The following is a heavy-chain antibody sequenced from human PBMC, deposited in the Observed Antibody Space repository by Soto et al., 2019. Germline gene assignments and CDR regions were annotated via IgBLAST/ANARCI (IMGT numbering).Heavy chain of an antibody. D-gene: IGHD2-21*01. J-gene: IGHJ4*02. CDR1: GFTFSSYG. Sequence: PGGSLRLSCAASGFTFSSYGIHWVRQAPGKGLEWVAVIWYDGSNKYYADSVKGRFTISRDNSKNTLYLQMNSLRAEDTAVYYCAREGLTLPLTYWGQGTLVTVSS. CDR3: AREGLTLPLTY. V-gene: IGHV3-33*01. CDR2: IWYDGSNK.